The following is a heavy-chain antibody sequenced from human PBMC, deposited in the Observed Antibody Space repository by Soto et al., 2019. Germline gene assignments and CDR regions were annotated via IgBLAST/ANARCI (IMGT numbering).Heavy chain of an antibody. J-gene: IGHJ6*02. Sequence: GGSLRLSCAASGFTFSSYGMHWVHQAPGKGLEWVAVIWYDGSNKYYADSVKGRFTISRDNSKNTLYLQMNSLRAEDTAVYYCARPLAPAYYYGMDVWGQGTTVTVSS. V-gene: IGHV3-33*01. CDR1: GFTFSSYG. CDR3: ARPLAPAYYYGMDV. CDR2: IWYDGSNK.